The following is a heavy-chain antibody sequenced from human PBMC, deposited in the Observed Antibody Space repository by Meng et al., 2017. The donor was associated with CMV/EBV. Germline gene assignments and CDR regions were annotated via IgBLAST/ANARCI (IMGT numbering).Heavy chain of an antibody. CDR3: ARIPVNCTSTSCYERYYYYYGAMDV. J-gene: IGHJ6*02. Sequence: SVKVSCKASGGTFSSYAISWVRQAPGQGLEWMGGIIPILDIANYAQKFQGRVTITADKSTSTAYMDLGSLRSEDTALYYCARIPVNCTSTSCYERYYYYYGAMDVWGQGTTVTVSS. V-gene: IGHV1-69*10. CDR2: IIPILDIA. D-gene: IGHD2-2*01. CDR1: GGTFSSYA.